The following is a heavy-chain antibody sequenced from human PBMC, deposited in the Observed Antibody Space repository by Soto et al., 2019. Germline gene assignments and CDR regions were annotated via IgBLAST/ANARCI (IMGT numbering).Heavy chain of an antibody. CDR3: ARDLNGDYDY. D-gene: IGHD4-17*01. CDR2: ISSSSSTI. Sequence: GGSLRLSCAASGFTFSSYSMNWVRQAPGRGLEWVSYISSSSSTIYYADPVKGRFTISRDNAKNSLYLQMNSLRAEDTAVYYCARDLNGDYDYWGQGTLVTVSS. CDR1: GFTFSSYS. V-gene: IGHV3-48*01. J-gene: IGHJ4*02.